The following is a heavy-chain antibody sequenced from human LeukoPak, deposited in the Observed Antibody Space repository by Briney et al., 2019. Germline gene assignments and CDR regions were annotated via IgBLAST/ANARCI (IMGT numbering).Heavy chain of an antibody. D-gene: IGHD5-24*01. CDR2: ISSSGSTI. CDR1: GFTFSDYY. J-gene: IGHJ3*02. CDR3: AREGSRDGYNDAFDT. V-gene: IGHV3-11*01. Sequence: GGSLRLSCAASGFTFSDYYMGWIRQAPGKGLEWVSYISSSGSTIYYADSVKGRFTISRDNAKNSLYLQMNSLRAEDTAVYYCAREGSRDGYNDAFDTWGQGTMVTVSS.